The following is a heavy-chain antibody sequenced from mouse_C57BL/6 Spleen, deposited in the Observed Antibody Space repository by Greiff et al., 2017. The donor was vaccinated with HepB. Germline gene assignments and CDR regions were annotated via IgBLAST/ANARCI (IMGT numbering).Heavy chain of an antibody. V-gene: IGHV1-39*01. Sequence: VQLKQSGPELVKPGASVKISCKASGYSFTDYNMNWVKQSNGKSLEWIGVINPNYGTTSYNQKFKGKATLTVDQSSSTAYMQLNSLTSEDSAVYYCARRGGYDYDATTPFDYWGQGTTLTVSS. CDR3: ARRGGYDYDATTPFDY. CDR2: INPNYGTT. J-gene: IGHJ2*01. D-gene: IGHD2-4*01. CDR1: GYSFTDYN.